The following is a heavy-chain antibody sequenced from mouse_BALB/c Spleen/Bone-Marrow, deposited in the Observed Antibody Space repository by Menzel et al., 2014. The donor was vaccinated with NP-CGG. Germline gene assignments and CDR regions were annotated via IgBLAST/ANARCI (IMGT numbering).Heavy chain of an antibody. CDR1: GFTFSSYG. CDR2: ISSRGSYT. J-gene: IGHJ2*01. V-gene: IGHV5-6*02. Sequence: EVMLVESGGDLVKPGGSLKLSCAASGFTFSSYGMSWVRQTPGKRLEWVATISSRGSYTFYPDSVKGRFTISRDNAKNTLYLQMSSLKSEDTAIYYCSRRSDYDYFDYWGQGTTLTVSS. D-gene: IGHD2-4*01. CDR3: SRRSDYDYFDY.